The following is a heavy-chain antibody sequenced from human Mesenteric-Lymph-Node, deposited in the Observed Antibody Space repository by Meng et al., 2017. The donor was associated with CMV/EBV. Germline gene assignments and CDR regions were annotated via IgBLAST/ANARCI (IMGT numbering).Heavy chain of an antibody. J-gene: IGHJ4*02. D-gene: IGHD2/OR15-2a*01. V-gene: IGHV4-59*01. CDR1: GGSISSYY. Sequence: SETLSLTCTVSGGSISSYYWSWIRQPPGKGLEWIGYIYYSGSTNYNPSLKSRVTISVDTSKNQFSLKLSSVTAADTAVYYCARNRGCDYWGQGTLVTVSS. CDR2: IYYSGST. CDR3: ARNRGCDY.